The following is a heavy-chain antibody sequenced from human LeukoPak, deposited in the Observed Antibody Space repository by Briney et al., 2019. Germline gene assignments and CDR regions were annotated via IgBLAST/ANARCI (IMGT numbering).Heavy chain of an antibody. V-gene: IGHV4-38-2*01. CDR2: IYHSGST. CDR3: AGTPYGSGSHYYFDY. Sequence: SETLSLTCAVSGYSISSGYYWGWIRQPPGKWLEWIGSIYHSGSTYYNPSLKSRVTISVDTSKNQFSLKLSSVTAADTAVYYCAGTPYGSGSHYYFDYWGQGTLVTVSS. D-gene: IGHD3-10*01. CDR1: GYSISSGYY. J-gene: IGHJ4*02.